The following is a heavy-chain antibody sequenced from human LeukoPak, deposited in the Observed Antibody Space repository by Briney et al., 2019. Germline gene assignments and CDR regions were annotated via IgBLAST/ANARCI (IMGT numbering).Heavy chain of an antibody. CDR1: GYTFTSYA. J-gene: IGHJ5*02. CDR3: ARDHSSGWYEDWFDP. Sequence: GASAKVSCKASGYTFTSYAMHWVRQAPGQRLEWMGWINAGNGNTKYSQKFQGRVTITRDTSASTAYMELSSLRSEDTAVYYCARDHSSGWYEDWFDPWGQGTLVTVSS. V-gene: IGHV1-3*01. CDR2: INAGNGNT. D-gene: IGHD6-19*01.